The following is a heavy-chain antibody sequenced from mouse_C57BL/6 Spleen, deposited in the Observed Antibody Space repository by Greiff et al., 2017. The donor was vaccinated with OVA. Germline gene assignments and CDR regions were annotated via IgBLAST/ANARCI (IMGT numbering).Heavy chain of an antibody. Sequence: QVQLQQSGAELVRPGASVKLSCKASGYTFTDYYINWVKQRPGQGLEWIARIYPGSGNTYYNEKFKGKATLTAEKSSSTAYMQLSSLTSEDSAVYFCATDSDYWGQGTTLTVSS. CDR2: IYPGSGNT. CDR1: GYTFTDYY. CDR3: ATDSDY. J-gene: IGHJ2*01. V-gene: IGHV1-76*01.